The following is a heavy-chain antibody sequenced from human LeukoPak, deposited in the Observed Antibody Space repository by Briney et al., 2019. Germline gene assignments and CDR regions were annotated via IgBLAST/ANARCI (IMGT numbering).Heavy chain of an antibody. J-gene: IGHJ5*02. CDR2: IIPILGIA. CDR3: ARGNNYGSAQSRFDP. Sequence: SVKVSCKASGGTFSSYAISWVRQAPGQGLEWMGRIIPILGIANYAQKFQGRVTITADKSTSTAYMELSSLRSEDTAVYYCARGNNYGSAQSRFDPWGQGTLVTVSS. V-gene: IGHV1-69*04. D-gene: IGHD3-10*01. CDR1: GGTFSSYA.